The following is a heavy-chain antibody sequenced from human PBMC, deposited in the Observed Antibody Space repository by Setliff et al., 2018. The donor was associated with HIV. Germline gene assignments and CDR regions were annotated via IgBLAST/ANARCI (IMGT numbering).Heavy chain of an antibody. D-gene: IGHD3-16*01. CDR2: INPSGGRT. V-gene: IGHV1-46*03. CDR1: GYTFTSVY. CDR3: ARGGEGLAN. Sequence: ASVKVSCKTSGYTFTSVYMHWVRQAPGEGLEWMGLINPSGGRTTYAQNFQGRVTMTRDTSTNTVYMELSSLTSEDTAVYYCARGGEGLANWGQGTLVTVSS. J-gene: IGHJ4*02.